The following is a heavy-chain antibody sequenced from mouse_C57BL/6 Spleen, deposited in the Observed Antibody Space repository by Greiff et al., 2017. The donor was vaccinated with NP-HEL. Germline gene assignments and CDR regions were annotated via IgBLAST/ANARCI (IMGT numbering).Heavy chain of an antibody. Sequence: QVQLQQSGAELVKPGASVKLSCKASGYTFTSYWMQWVKQRPGQGLAWIGEIDPSDSYTNYNQKFKGKATLTVDTSSSTAYMQLSSLTSEDSAVYYCASKRWYFDVWGTGTTVTVSS. V-gene: IGHV1-50*01. CDR3: ASKRWYFDV. CDR2: IDPSDSYT. J-gene: IGHJ1*03. CDR1: GYTFTSYW.